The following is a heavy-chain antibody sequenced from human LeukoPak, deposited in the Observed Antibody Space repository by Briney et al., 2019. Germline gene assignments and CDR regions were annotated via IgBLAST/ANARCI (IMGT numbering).Heavy chain of an antibody. V-gene: IGHV1-69*06. CDR2: IIPIFGTA. D-gene: IGHD4-17*01. CDR3: ASSHDYGDYVRWFDP. J-gene: IGHJ5*02. CDR1: GGTFSSYA. Sequence: ATVKVSCKASGGTFSSYAISWVRQATGHGLEWMGRIIPIFGTANYAQKFQGRVTITADKSTSTAYMELSSLRSEDTAVYYCASSHDYGDYVRWFDPWGQGTLVTVSS.